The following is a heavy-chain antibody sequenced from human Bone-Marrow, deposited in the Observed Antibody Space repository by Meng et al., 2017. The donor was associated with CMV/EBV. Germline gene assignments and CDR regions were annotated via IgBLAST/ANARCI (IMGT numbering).Heavy chain of an antibody. J-gene: IGHJ6*01. D-gene: IGHD2-2*01. CDR2: IYSGGSST. CDR1: GFTFSSYA. V-gene: IGHV3-23*03. CDR3: AQLGLYCSSTSCPDYYGMDV. Sequence: GESLKISCAASGFTFSSYAMSWVRQAPGKGLEWVSVIYSGGSSTYYADSVKGRFTISRDNSKNTLYLQMNSLRAEDTAVYYCAQLGLYCSSTSCPDYYGMDVWGQGTTVTVSS.